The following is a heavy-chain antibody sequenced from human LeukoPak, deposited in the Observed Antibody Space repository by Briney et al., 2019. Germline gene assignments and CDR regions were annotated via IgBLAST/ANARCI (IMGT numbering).Heavy chain of an antibody. CDR1: GFTFSSYA. CDR3: AKGSLRFLEWLHVDY. D-gene: IGHD3-3*01. V-gene: IGHV3-23*01. Sequence: GSLRLSCAASGFTFSSYAMSWVRQAPGKGLEWVSAISGSGGSTYYADSVKGRFTISRDNSKNTLYLQMNSLRAEDTAVYYCAKGSLRFLEWLHVDYWGQGTLVTVSS. J-gene: IGHJ4*02. CDR2: ISGSGGST.